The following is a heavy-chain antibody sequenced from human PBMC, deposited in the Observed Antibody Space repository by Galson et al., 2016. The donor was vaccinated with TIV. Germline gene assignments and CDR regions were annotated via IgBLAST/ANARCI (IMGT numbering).Heavy chain of an antibody. Sequence: SLRLSCAASGFTFDDYAMHWVRQAPGKGLEWVSGISWNSGNIGYADSVKGRFTVSRDNAKNSLSLQMNSLRAEDTALYYCVKEGYGSGSRFDYWGQGTLVTVSS. D-gene: IGHD3-10*01. CDR3: VKEGYGSGSRFDY. CDR2: ISWNSGNI. CDR1: GFTFDDYA. J-gene: IGHJ4*02. V-gene: IGHV3-9*01.